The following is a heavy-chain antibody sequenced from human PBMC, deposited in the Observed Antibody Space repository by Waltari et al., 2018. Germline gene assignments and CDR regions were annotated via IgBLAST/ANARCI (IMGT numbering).Heavy chain of an antibody. V-gene: IGHV3-21*01. J-gene: IGHJ4*02. CDR1: GFTFSSYS. CDR3: ARDSLWFGEFADY. D-gene: IGHD3-10*01. CDR2: ISSSSSYI. Sequence: EVQLVESGGGLVKPGGSLRLSCAASGFTFSSYSMNWVRQAPGKGLEWVSSISSSSSYIYYADSVKGRFTISRDNAKNSLYLQMNSLRAEDTAVYYCARDSLWFGEFADYWGQGTLVTVSS.